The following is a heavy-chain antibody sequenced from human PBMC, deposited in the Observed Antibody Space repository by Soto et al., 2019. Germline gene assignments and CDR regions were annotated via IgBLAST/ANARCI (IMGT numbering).Heavy chain of an antibody. CDR1: GFTFSSYA. CDR3: ARDRIIATPSHYYYGMDV. D-gene: IGHD2-15*01. V-gene: IGHV3-30-3*01. Sequence: PGGSLRLSCAASGFTFSSYAMHWVRQAPGKGLEWVAVISYDGSNKYYADSVKGRFTISRDNSKNTLYLQMNSLRAEDTAVYYCARDRIIATPSHYYYGMDVWGQGTTVTVSS. J-gene: IGHJ6*02. CDR2: ISYDGSNK.